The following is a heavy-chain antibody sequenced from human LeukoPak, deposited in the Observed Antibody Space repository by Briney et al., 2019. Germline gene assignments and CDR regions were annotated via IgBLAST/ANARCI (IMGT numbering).Heavy chain of an antibody. CDR3: ASQYYGDYVLNQPLDY. V-gene: IGHV3-23*01. CDR2: ISGSGGTT. J-gene: IGHJ4*02. Sequence: GGTLRLSCAASGFTFSNYGMSWVRQAPGKGLEWVSGISGSGGTTYYADSVKGRFTISRDNAKNTLYLQMNSLRAEDTAVYYCASQYYGDYVLNQPLDYWGQGTLVTVSS. CDR1: GFTFSNYG. D-gene: IGHD4-17*01.